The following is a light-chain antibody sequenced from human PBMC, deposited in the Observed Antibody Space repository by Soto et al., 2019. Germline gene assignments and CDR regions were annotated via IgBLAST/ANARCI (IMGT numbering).Light chain of an antibody. J-gene: IGKJ1*01. CDR1: QGISSY. CDR2: DAS. Sequence: AIRMTQSPSSFSASTGDRVSITCRASQGISSYLAWYQQKPGKAPKLLISDASSLETGVPSRFSGSGSGTDFTLTISSLQPEDFATYYCQQSYSTVSWTFGQGTKVDIK. V-gene: IGKV1-8*01. CDR3: QQSYSTVSWT.